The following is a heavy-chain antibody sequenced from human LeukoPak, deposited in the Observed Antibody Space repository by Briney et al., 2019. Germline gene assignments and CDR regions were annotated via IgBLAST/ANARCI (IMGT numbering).Heavy chain of an antibody. Sequence: SETLSLTCTVSGGSISSSSYYWGWIRQPPGKGLEWIGYIYYSGSTNYNPSLKSRVTISVDTSKNQFSLKLSSVTAADTAVYYCARAHYYGSGSYIYYYYGMDVWGQGTTVTVSS. CDR1: GGSISSSSYY. V-gene: IGHV4-61*05. CDR3: ARAHYYGSGSYIYYYYGMDV. D-gene: IGHD3-10*01. CDR2: IYYSGST. J-gene: IGHJ6*02.